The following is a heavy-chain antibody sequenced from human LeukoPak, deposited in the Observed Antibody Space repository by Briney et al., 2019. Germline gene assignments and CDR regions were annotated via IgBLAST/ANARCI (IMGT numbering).Heavy chain of an antibody. V-gene: IGHV3-21*01. CDR1: GFTFSSYS. J-gene: IGHJ5*02. CDR2: ISSSSSYI. CDR3: ARVEAPSITGTTGLGWFDP. D-gene: IGHD1-20*01. Sequence: GGSLRLSCAASGFTFSSYSMNWVRQAPGKGLEWVSSISSSSSYIYYADSVKGRFTISRDNAKNSLYLQMNSLRAEDTAVYYCARVEAPSITGTTGLGWFDPWGQGTLVTVSS.